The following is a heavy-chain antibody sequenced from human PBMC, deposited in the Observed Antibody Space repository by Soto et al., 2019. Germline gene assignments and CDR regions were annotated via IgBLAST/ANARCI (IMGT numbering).Heavy chain of an antibody. J-gene: IGHJ5*02. CDR1: GFTFRSFT. Sequence: GGSLRLSCGASGFTFRSFTMNWFRQAPGKGLEWVSTISSNSAYIYYTDALRGRFTISRDNAKNSLHLQMNSLRAEDTAVYYCTRDASRDSSARGWFDPWGPGTLVTVSS. CDR3: TRDASRDSSARGWFDP. CDR2: ISSNSAYI. D-gene: IGHD6-13*01. V-gene: IGHV3-21*01.